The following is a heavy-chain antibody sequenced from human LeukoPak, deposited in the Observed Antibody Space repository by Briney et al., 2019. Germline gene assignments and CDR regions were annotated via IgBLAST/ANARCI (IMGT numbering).Heavy chain of an antibody. Sequence: GSLRLSCAASGFTFSSYAMSWVRQAPGKGLEWVSAISGSGGSTYYADSVKGRFTISRDNSKNTLYLQMNSLRAEDTAVYYCAKAMIVVVISPLGFDYWGQGTLVTVSS. D-gene: IGHD3-22*01. CDR1: GFTFSSYA. J-gene: IGHJ4*02. CDR3: AKAMIVVVISPLGFDY. V-gene: IGHV3-23*01. CDR2: ISGSGGST.